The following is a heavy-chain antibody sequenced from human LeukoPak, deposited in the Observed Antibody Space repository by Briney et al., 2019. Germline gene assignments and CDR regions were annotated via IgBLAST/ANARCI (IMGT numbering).Heavy chain of an antibody. D-gene: IGHD5-12*01. J-gene: IGHJ4*02. V-gene: IGHV3-9*01. CDR3: AKDTGYSGYDYVDY. CDR2: ISWNSGSI. Sequence: GGSLRLSCAASGFTFSNYWMHWVRQAPGKGLEWVSGISWNSGSIGYADSVKGRFTISRDNAKNSLYLQMNSLRAEDTALYYCAKDTGYSGYDYVDYWGQGTLVTVSS. CDR1: GFTFSNYW.